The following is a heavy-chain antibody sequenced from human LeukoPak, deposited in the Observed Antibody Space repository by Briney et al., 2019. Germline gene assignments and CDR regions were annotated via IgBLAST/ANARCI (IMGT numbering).Heavy chain of an antibody. CDR2: IYYSGST. CDR1: GGSISSYY. J-gene: IGHJ4*02. V-gene: IGHV4-59*01. Sequence: PSETLSLTCTVSGGSISSYYWSWIRQPPGKGLEWIGYIYYSGSTNYNPSLKSRVTISVDTSKNQFSLKLSSVTAADTAVYYCAGKYYYGSGSYYSIDYWGQGTLVSVSS. CDR3: AGKYYYGSGSYYSIDY. D-gene: IGHD3-10*01.